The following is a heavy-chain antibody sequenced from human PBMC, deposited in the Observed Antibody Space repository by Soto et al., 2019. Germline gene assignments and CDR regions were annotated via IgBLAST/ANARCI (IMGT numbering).Heavy chain of an antibody. CDR1: GGSISIGGYY. Sequence: LSLTCTVSGGSISIGGYYWTWIRQHPGKGLEWIGYIYYSGSTYYNPSLKSRVTISVDTSKNQFSLNLSSVTAADTAVYYCARKKGGYSYYGFSYGMDVWGQGTTVTVSS. V-gene: IGHV4-31*03. J-gene: IGHJ6*02. CDR3: ARKKGGYSYYGFSYGMDV. CDR2: IYYSGST. D-gene: IGHD5-18*01.